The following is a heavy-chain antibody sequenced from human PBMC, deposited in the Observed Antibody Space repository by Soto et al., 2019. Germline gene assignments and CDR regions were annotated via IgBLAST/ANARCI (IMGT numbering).Heavy chain of an antibody. J-gene: IGHJ6*02. V-gene: IGHV4-30-4*01. CDR3: ARVYDFAQQYGMAV. Sequence: QVQLQESGPGLGKPSQTLSLPCTVSGGSISSGDYYWSWIRQPPAKCLVWIGYIYYSGSTYYNPSLESRVTISVDTSTNQFSLKLSSVTAADTAVYYCARVYDFAQQYGMAVWGQGTTVTVSS. D-gene: IGHD3-3*01. CDR1: GGSISSGDYY. CDR2: IYYSGST.